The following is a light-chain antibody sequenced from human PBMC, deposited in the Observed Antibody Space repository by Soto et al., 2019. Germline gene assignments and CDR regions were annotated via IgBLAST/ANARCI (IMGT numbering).Light chain of an antibody. J-gene: IGLJ2*01. CDR3: SAYTGSSTLMV. CDR1: SSDVGGYNH. V-gene: IGLV2-14*01. CDR2: DVR. Sequence: QSALTQPASVSGSPGQSITISCTGTSSDVGGYNHVSWYQQHPGKAPKLMIYDVRNRPSGVSSRFSGSKSGNTASLTISGLQAADEADYYCSAYTGSSTLMVFGGGTKLTVL.